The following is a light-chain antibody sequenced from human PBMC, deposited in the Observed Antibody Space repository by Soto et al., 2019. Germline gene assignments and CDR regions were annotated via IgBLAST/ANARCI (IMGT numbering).Light chain of an antibody. Sequence: EVLMTQSPATLSLSPGGRATLSCRASQSVSSNLAWYQQRRGQAPRLLIYGASSRATGIPTRFSGSGSGTEFTLTISSLQSEDFAVYYCQQYDNWPPLTFGGGTKVDIK. J-gene: IGKJ4*01. CDR1: QSVSSN. CDR3: QQYDNWPPLT. CDR2: GAS. V-gene: IGKV3D-15*01.